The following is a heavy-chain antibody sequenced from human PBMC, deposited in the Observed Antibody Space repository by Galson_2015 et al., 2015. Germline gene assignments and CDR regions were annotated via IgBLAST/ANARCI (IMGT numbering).Heavy chain of an antibody. D-gene: IGHD1-14*01. Sequence: SLRLSCAASGFTFSSYWMHWVRHAPGKGLVWVSRINSDGSSTSYADSVKGRFTISRDNAKNTLYLQMNSLRAEDTAVYYCARVRKVYGMDVWGQGTTVTVSS. J-gene: IGHJ6*01. CDR3: ARVRKVYGMDV. CDR2: INSDGSST. V-gene: IGHV3-74*01. CDR1: GFTFSSYW.